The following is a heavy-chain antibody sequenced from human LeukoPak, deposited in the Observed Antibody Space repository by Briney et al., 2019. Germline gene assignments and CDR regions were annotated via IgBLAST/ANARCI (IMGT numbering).Heavy chain of an antibody. CDR3: ARDLVRYYASGNLYYYGMDV. Sequence: ASVKLSCKASGYSFSDYHMHWVRQSPGQGLEWMGWINPNSGGTNYAQKFQGRVTMTRDTSISTDYMELSRLRSDDTAVYYCARDLVRYYASGNLYYYGMDVWGQGTTVTVSS. D-gene: IGHD3-10*01. J-gene: IGHJ6*02. CDR2: INPNSGGT. V-gene: IGHV1-2*02. CDR1: GYSFSDYH.